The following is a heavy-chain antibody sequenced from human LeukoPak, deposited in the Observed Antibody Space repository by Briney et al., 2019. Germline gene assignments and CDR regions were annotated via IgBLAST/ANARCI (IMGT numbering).Heavy chain of an antibody. CDR2: ISPKSGAT. D-gene: IGHD3/OR15-3a*01. CDR1: GYTFTDYY. V-gene: IGHV1-2*02. Sequence: ASVKVSCRASGYTFTDYYIQWVRQAPGQGLEWMGWISPKSGATNYARKFQARVTMASDTSISTAYMELSSLRSDDTAVYYCARDPRTGGRTFGLDYWGQGTLFTVSS. J-gene: IGHJ4*02. CDR3: ARDPRTGGRTFGLDY.